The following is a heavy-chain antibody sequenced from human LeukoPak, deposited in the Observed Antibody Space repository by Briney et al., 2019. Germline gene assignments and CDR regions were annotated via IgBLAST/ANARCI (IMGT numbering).Heavy chain of an antibody. J-gene: IGHJ4*02. Sequence: PGGSLRLSCAASGFIFSSYGMHWVRQAPGKGLEWVAFIRYDGNNRYYTDSVKGRFTFSRDNSKQTLFLQMNSLRPEDTAVYYCARGPGRISGTTKWLDYWGQGTLVTVSS. CDR3: ARGPGRISGTTKWLDY. CDR1: GFIFSSYG. D-gene: IGHD1-7*01. V-gene: IGHV3-30*02. CDR2: IRYDGNNR.